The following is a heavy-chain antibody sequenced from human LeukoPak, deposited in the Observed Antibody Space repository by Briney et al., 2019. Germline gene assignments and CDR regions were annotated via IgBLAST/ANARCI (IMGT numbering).Heavy chain of an antibody. D-gene: IGHD2-15*01. CDR2: ISYTSETK. V-gene: IGHV3-9*01. Sequence: PGRSLRLSCAASGFPFDEYAMHWIRQAPGKGLEWVSGISYTSETKGYVDSVKGRFTISRDNSKNSLYPQMNSLRAEDTALYYCAKDRGGSSQLGDAFDVWGHGTMVTVSS. CDR1: GFPFDEYA. CDR3: AKDRGGSSQLGDAFDV. J-gene: IGHJ3*01.